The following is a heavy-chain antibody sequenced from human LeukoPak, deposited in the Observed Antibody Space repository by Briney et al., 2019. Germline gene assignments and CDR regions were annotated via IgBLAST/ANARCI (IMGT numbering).Heavy chain of an antibody. Sequence: AGGSLRLSCAASGFTVSSNYMSWVRQAPGKGLEWVSVIYSGGSTYYADSVKGRFTISRDNSKNTLYLQMSSLRAEDTAVYYCAREATRGEGDYWGQGTLVTVSS. D-gene: IGHD5-24*01. CDR1: GFTVSSNY. V-gene: IGHV3-53*01. CDR3: AREATRGEGDY. J-gene: IGHJ4*02. CDR2: IYSGGST.